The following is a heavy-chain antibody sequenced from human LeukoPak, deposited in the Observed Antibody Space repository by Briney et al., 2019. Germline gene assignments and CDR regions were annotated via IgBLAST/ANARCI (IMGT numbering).Heavy chain of an antibody. V-gene: IGHV3-73*01. Sequence: GGSLRLSCAASGFTFSGTAIHWVRQASGKGLEWVGRIRTKPHNYATTYAATVKGRFTISRDDSKSTAYLQMNSLETEDTAMYYCTTQEMPTIFGYWGQGTPVTVSS. J-gene: IGHJ4*02. CDR1: GFTFSGTA. CDR2: IRTKPHNYAT. CDR3: TTQEMPTIFGY. D-gene: IGHD5-24*01.